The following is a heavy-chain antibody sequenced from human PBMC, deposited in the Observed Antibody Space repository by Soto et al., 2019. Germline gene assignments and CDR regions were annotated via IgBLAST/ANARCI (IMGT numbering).Heavy chain of an antibody. V-gene: IGHV3-23*01. CDR1: GFTFSSYA. J-gene: IGHJ4*02. D-gene: IGHD6-13*01. CDR3: PKENGYSSSWSDFDY. CDR2: ISGSGGST. Sequence: EVQLLESGGGLVQPGGSLRLSCAASGFTFSSYAMSWVRQAPGKGLEWVSAISGSGGSTYYADSVKGRFTISRDNSKNPLYLQMNALRAEDTAVYYFPKENGYSSSWSDFDYWGQGPLVTVSS.